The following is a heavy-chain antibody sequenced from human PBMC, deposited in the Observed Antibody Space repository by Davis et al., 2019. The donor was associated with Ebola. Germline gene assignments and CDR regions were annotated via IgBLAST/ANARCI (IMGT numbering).Heavy chain of an antibody. Sequence: PGGSLRLSCAASGFKFDDYAMHWVRRAPGKGLEWVSGISWNSYYMYYGDSVKGRFTISRDNAKNSVYLQMNSLRPEDTALYYCAKDRADFSAFDVWGQGTMVTVSS. CDR1: GFKFDDYA. J-gene: IGHJ3*01. CDR3: AKDRADFSAFDV. D-gene: IGHD2/OR15-2a*01. V-gene: IGHV3-9*01. CDR2: ISWNSYYM.